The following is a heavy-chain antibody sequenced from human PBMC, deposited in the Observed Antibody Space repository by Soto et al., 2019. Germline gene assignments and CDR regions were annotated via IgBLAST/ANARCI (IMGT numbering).Heavy chain of an antibody. CDR1: NGSISSRSSY. CDR3: GGQDYGAKGYYFDY. CDR2: IYYIGNT. Sequence: QLQLQESGSGLVKPSETLSLTCIVSNGSISSRSSYWGWIRQTPGKGLEWIGSIYYIGNTYYNPSLKSRVTISIDTSKTQFSLKMNSVTAADTAVYFCGGQDYGAKGYYFDYWGQGTLVTVSS. J-gene: IGHJ4*02. D-gene: IGHD4-17*01. V-gene: IGHV4-39*01.